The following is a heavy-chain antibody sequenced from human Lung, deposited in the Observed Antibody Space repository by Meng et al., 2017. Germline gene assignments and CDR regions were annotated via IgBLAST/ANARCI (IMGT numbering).Heavy chain of an antibody. D-gene: IGHD4-11*01. V-gene: IGHV4-34*01. J-gene: IGHJ4*02. CDR3: ARGPTTMAHDFDY. Sequence: QVQLQEWGAGLVEASENLSLTCVVSGGSFSDYYWSWIRQPPGKGLEWIGEINHSGSTNYNPSLGSRATISVDTSQNNLSLKLSSVTAADSAVYYCARGPTTMAHDFDYWGQGTLVTVSS. CDR2: INHSGST. CDR1: GGSFSDYY.